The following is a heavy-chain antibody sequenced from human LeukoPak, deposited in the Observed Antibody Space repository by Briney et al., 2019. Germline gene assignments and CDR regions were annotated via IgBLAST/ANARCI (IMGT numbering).Heavy chain of an antibody. Sequence: ASVKVSCKASGYTFTGYYMHWVRQAPGQGLEWMGWINPNSGGTNYAQNFQGRVTMTRDTSISTAYMELSRLRSDDTAVYYCARDRYNWNYFDYWGQGTLVTVSS. CDR3: ARDRYNWNYFDY. D-gene: IGHD1-20*01. V-gene: IGHV1-2*02. J-gene: IGHJ4*02. CDR1: GYTFTGYY. CDR2: INPNSGGT.